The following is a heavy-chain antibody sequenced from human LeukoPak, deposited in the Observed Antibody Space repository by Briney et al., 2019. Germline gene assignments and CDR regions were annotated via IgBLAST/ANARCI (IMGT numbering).Heavy chain of an antibody. V-gene: IGHV3-48*03. J-gene: IGHJ4*02. Sequence: GGSLRLSCAASGFTFSSYEMNWVRQAPGKGLEWVSYISSSGSTIYYADSVKGRFTISRDNAKNSLYLQMNSLRAEDTAVYYCARDSGSGWIDYWGQGTLVTVSS. CDR2: ISSSGSTI. CDR1: GFTFSSYE. D-gene: IGHD6-19*01. CDR3: ARDSGSGWIDY.